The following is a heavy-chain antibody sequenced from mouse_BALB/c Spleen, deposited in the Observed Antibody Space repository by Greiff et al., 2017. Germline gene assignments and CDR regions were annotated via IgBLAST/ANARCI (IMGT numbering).Heavy chain of an antibody. V-gene: IGHV1-7*01. J-gene: IGHJ3*01. CDR2: INPSTGYT. CDR1: GYTFTSYW. Sequence: VQLQQSGAVLAKPGASVKMSCKASGYTFTSYWMHWVKQRPGQGLEWIGYINPSTGYTEYNQKFKDKATLTADKSSSTAYMQLSSLTSEDSAVYYCARSPNWDVFAYWGQGTLVTVSA. D-gene: IGHD4-1*01. CDR3: ARSPNWDVFAY.